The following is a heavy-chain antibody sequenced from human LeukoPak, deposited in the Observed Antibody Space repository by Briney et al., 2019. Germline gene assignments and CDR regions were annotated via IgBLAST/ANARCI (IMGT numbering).Heavy chain of an antibody. J-gene: IGHJ6*02. Sequence: GSLRLSCAASGFSFSNYAMSWVRQAPGKGLEWVSVIYSGGSTYYADSVKGRFTISRHNSKNTLYLQMNSLRAEDTAVYYCARDRASKGMDVWGQGTTVTVSS. CDR2: IYSGGST. CDR3: ARDRASKGMDV. D-gene: IGHD1-26*01. CDR1: GFSFSNYA. V-gene: IGHV3-53*04.